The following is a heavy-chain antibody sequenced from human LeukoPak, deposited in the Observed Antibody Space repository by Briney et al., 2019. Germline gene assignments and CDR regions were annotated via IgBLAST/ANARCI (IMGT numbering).Heavy chain of an antibody. CDR1: GGSISSYY. D-gene: IGHD6-6*01. CDR2: IYYSGSS. V-gene: IGHV4-59*06. J-gene: IGHJ3*02. Sequence: SETLSLTCTVSGGSISSYYWSWIRQPPGKGLEWIGYIYYSGSSFYNPSLKSRVSISVDSSKIQFSLEVSSVTVADTAVYYCARSHAASLDAFDIWGQGTLVTVSS. CDR3: ARSHAASLDAFDI.